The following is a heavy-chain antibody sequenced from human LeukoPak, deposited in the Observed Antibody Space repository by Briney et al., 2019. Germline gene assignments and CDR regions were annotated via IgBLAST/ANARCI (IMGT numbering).Heavy chain of an antibody. J-gene: IGHJ4*02. CDR2: IYTSGST. CDR3: AGHDYGGNECFDY. D-gene: IGHD4-23*01. V-gene: IGHV4-4*07. Sequence: PSETLSLTCTVSGGSISSYYWSWLRQPAGKGLEWIGRIYTSGSTNYNPSLKSRVTMSVDTSKNQFSLKLSSVTAADTAVYYCAGHDYGGNECFDYWGQGTLVTVSS. CDR1: GGSISSYY.